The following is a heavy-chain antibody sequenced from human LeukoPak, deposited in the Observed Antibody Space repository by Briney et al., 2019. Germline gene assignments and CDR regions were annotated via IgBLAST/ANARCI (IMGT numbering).Heavy chain of an antibody. Sequence: PGGSLRLSCAASGFTFSSYWMSWVRQAPGKGLEWVANIKEDGGDRYYVDSVRGRFTISRDNANNSLYLQMHSLRDEDTAVYYCATCSGGGCYSTYWGQGTQVTVSS. CDR2: IKEDGGDR. CDR3: ATCSGGGCYSTY. V-gene: IGHV3-7*03. D-gene: IGHD2-15*01. CDR1: GFTFSSYW. J-gene: IGHJ4*02.